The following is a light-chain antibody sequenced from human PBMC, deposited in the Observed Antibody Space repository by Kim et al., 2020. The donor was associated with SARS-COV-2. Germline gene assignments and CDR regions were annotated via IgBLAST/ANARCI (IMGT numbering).Light chain of an antibody. CDR1: QDVSSY. CDR2: AAS. V-gene: IGKV1-8*01. Sequence: AIRMTQSPSSLSASTGDRVTITCRASQDVSSYLAWYQQKPGKAPKLLVYAASTLQSVVPSRFSGSGSGTDFTLTISCLQSEDFATYYCQQYYSYPYTFGQGTKLEI. CDR3: QQYYSYPYT. J-gene: IGKJ2*01.